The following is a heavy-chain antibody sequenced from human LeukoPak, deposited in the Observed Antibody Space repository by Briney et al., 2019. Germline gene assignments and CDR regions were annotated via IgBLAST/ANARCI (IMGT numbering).Heavy chain of an antibody. CDR1: GYTFTGYY. CDR2: IKVNSGGT. D-gene: IGHD1-1*01. CDR3: ARLGPLEAFDI. V-gene: IGHV1-2*02. J-gene: IGHJ3*02. Sequence: GSVKVSCKASGYTFTGYYMHWVRQAPGQGLEWMGWIKVNSGGTNYAQKFQGRVTMTRDTSISTAYMELSRLRSDDTAVYYCARLGPLEAFDIWGQGTMVTVSS.